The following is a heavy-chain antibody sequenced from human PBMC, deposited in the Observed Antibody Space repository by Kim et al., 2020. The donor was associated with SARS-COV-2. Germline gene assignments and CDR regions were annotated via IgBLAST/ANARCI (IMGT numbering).Heavy chain of an antibody. CDR2: ISSSSSYI. CDR1: GFTFSSYS. D-gene: IGHD6-13*01. Sequence: GGSLRLSCAASGFTFSSYSMNWVRQAPVKGLEWVSSISSSSSYIYYADSVKGRFTISRDNAKNSLYLQMNSLRAEDTAVYYCARDRMGQQLVRGFFDYWGQGTLVTVSS. CDR3: ARDRMGQQLVRGFFDY. V-gene: IGHV3-21*01. J-gene: IGHJ4*02.